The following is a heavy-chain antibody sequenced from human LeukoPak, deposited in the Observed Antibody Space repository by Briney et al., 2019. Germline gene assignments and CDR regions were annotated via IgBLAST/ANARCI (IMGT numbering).Heavy chain of an antibody. CDR1: GFTFSSYG. J-gene: IGHJ4*02. D-gene: IGHD6-19*01. V-gene: IGHV3-33*01. Sequence: GGSLRLSCAASGFTFSSYGMHWVRQAPGKGLEGVAVIWYDGSNKYYAESVKGRFTISRDNSKNTLYLQMNSLRAEDTAVYYCARDSGYSSGWYANYFDYWGQGTLVTVSS. CDR3: ARDSGYSSGWYANYFDY. CDR2: IWYDGSNK.